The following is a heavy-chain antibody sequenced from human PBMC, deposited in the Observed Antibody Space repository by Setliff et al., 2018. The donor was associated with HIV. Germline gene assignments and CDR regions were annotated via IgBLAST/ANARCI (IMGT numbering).Heavy chain of an antibody. CDR3: ARDSRDIVVVIAPEPEPYYYYGMDV. J-gene: IGHJ6*04. Sequence: VASVKVSCKASGDTFNSHAISWVRQAPGQGLEWMGGIIPIFGTPNYAQKFKGRLIITADESTSTVYMELSSLRSEDTAVYYCARDSRDIVVVIAPEPEPYYYYGMDVWGEGTTVTVSS. CDR1: GDTFNSHA. D-gene: IGHD2-15*01. V-gene: IGHV1-69*13. CDR2: IIPIFGTP.